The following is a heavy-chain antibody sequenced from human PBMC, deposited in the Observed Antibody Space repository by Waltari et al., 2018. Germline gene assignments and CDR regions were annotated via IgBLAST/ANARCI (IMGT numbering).Heavy chain of an antibody. CDR2: IYYSGST. J-gene: IGHJ4*02. Sequence: QVQLQESGPGLVKPSETLSLTCTVSGGSISSYYWSWIRQPPGKGLEWIGYIYYSGSTNSDPSLKRRVTISVDTSKNQFSLKLSAVTAADTAVYYCARGGPTRLPLDYWGQGTLVTVSS. D-gene: IGHD6-25*01. V-gene: IGHV4-59*01. CDR3: ARGGPTRLPLDY. CDR1: GGSISSYY.